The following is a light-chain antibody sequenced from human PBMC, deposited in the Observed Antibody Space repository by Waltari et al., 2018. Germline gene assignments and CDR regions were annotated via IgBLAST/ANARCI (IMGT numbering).Light chain of an antibody. CDR3: QQYSNWTPWT. CDR1: QRVSNN. CDR2: DAS. V-gene: IGKV3-15*01. J-gene: IGKJ1*01. Sequence: SPVTLSVSPGERATLSCRASQRVSNNLAWYQHKPGQAPRLVMYDASTRASGLPARFSGTGSGREFTLTINSLQSEDVAIYYCQQYSNWTPWTFGQGTTVEIK.